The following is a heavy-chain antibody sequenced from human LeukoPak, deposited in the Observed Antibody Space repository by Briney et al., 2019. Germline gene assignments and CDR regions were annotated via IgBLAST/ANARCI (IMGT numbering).Heavy chain of an antibody. Sequence: PGGSLRLSCAASGFTFSSYAMHWVRQAPGKGLEWVAVISYDGSNKYYADSVKGRFTVSRDNAKNTLYLQLNSLRADDTAVYYCARGLSYAVAYGDYWGQVTLVTVSS. CDR1: GFTFSSYA. CDR3: ARGLSYAVAYGDY. CDR2: ISYDGSNK. D-gene: IGHD6-19*01. V-gene: IGHV3-30-3*01. J-gene: IGHJ4*02.